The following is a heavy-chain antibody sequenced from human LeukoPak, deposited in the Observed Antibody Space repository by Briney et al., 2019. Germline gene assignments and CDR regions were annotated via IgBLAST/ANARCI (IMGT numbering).Heavy chain of an antibody. J-gene: IGHJ4*02. CDR1: GFTFSGYA. D-gene: IGHD3-10*01. CDR2: ISGDTGST. Sequence: GGSLRLSCAASGFTFSGYAMSWLRQAPGKGLEFVSAISGDTGSTFYADSVKGRFTISRDNSKNTLYLQMNSLRAEDTAVYYCARASSYVLWFGELEYWGQGTLVTVSS. V-gene: IGHV3-23*01. CDR3: ARASSYVLWFGELEY.